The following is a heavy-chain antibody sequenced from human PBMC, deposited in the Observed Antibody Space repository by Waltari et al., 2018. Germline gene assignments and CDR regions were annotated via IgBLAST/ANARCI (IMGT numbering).Heavy chain of an antibody. CDR1: GGSISSRSYY. CDR2: IYTSGRT. Sequence: QVQLQESGPGLVKPSQTLSLTCTVSGGSISSRSYYWSWIRQPAGKGLEWIGRIYTSGRTNYNPSLKSRVTISVDTSKNQFSLKLSSVTAADTAVYYCARGLTPRGWYSAETFDYWGQGTLVTVSS. D-gene: IGHD6-19*01. CDR3: ARGLTPRGWYSAETFDY. J-gene: IGHJ4*02. V-gene: IGHV4-61*02.